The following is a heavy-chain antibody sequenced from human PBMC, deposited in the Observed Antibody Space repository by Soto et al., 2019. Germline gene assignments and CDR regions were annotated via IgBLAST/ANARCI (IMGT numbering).Heavy chain of an antibody. CDR1: GYTFTGYY. D-gene: IGHD3-10*01. J-gene: IGHJ6*02. V-gene: IGHV1-2*04. CDR2: INPNSGGT. Sequence: ASVKVSCKASGYTFTGYYMHWVRQAPGQGLEWMGWINPNSGGTNYAQKFQGWVTMTRDTSISTAYMELSRLRSDDTAVYYCARDYYGSGSYYKTHYYYVMDVWGQGSTVIVSS. CDR3: ARDYYGSGSYYKTHYYYVMDV.